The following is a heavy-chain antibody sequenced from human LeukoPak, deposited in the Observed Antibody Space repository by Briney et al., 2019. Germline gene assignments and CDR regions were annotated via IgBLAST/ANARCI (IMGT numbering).Heavy chain of an antibody. CDR2: IYHDGKS. Sequence: SETLSLTCTVSGGSIRSYYWTWLRQSAGKGLEWIGRIYHDGKSDYSLSLKSRVTMSIDTSKNQFSLKLSSVTAADTAVYYCARVRALRTYYYDSSGYSDAFDIWGQGTMVTVSS. CDR1: GGSIRSYY. V-gene: IGHV4-4*07. CDR3: ARVRALRTYYYDSSGYSDAFDI. D-gene: IGHD3-22*01. J-gene: IGHJ3*02.